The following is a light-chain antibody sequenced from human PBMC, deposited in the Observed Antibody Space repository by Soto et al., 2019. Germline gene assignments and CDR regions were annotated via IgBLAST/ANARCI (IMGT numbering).Light chain of an antibody. Sequence: EIQMTQSPSSLSASVGDRVTMACRVSQSISSYLNWYQQKPGKAPKLLIYAASSLQSGVPSRFSGSGSGTDFTLTISSLQPEDFATYYCQQSYSTLSITFGQGTRLEIK. V-gene: IGKV1-39*01. CDR3: QQSYSTLSIT. J-gene: IGKJ5*01. CDR1: QSISSY. CDR2: AAS.